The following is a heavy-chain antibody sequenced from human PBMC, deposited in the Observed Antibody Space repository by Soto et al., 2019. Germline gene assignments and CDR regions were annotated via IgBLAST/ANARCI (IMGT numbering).Heavy chain of an antibody. Sequence: EVQVLESGGGLVQPGGSLRLSCAASGFTFSNYAMSWVRQAPGRGLEWVSAISESGASTDYADPVKGLFTISRDNSKNPLYLQMSRVRAEDTAVDYCAKAQTWDTTWATLFDFWGQGTLVTVSS. CDR1: GFTFSNYA. CDR3: AKAQTWDTTWATLFDF. CDR2: ISESGAST. J-gene: IGHJ4*02. V-gene: IGHV3-23*01. D-gene: IGHD1-1*01.